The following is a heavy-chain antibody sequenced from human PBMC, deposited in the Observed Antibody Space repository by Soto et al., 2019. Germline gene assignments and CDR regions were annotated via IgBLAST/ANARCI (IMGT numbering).Heavy chain of an antibody. D-gene: IGHD3-22*01. Sequence: SETLSLTCAVYGGSFSGYYWSWIRQPPGKGLEWIGEINHSGSTNYNPSLKSRVTISVDTSKNQFSLKLSSVTAADTAVYYCARVERYYDSSGYNINPSFDYWGQGTLVTVSS. J-gene: IGHJ4*02. CDR1: GGSFSGYY. V-gene: IGHV4-34*01. CDR2: INHSGST. CDR3: ARVERYYDSSGYNINPSFDY.